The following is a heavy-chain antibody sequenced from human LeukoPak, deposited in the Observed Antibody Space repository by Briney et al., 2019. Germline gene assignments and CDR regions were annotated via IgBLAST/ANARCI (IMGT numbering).Heavy chain of an antibody. CDR1: GFTFSSYA. Sequence: GGSLRLSCAASGFTFSSYAMSWVRQAPGKGLEWVSAISGGGGSTYYADSVKGRFTISRDNSKNTLYLQMDSLRADDTAVYYCANPGRYSSGWVFPPCFDYWGQGTLVTVSS. CDR3: ANPGRYSSGWVFPPCFDY. CDR2: ISGGGGST. D-gene: IGHD6-19*01. J-gene: IGHJ4*02. V-gene: IGHV3-23*01.